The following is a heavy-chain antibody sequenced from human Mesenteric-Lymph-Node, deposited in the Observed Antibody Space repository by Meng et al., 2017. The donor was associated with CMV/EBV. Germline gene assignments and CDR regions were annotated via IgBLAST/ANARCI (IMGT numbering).Heavy chain of an antibody. CDR3: ARVLKNYGSGSFTYYFDY. CDR2: IYYSGST. J-gene: IGHJ4*02. Sequence: SETLSLTCTVSGGSISSSSYYWGWIRQPPGKGLEWIGSIYYSGSTYYNPSLKSRVTISVDTSKNQFSLKLSSVTAADTAVYYCARVLKNYGSGSFTYYFDYWGQGTRVTVSS. V-gene: IGHV4-39*01. D-gene: IGHD3-10*01. CDR1: GGSISSSSYY.